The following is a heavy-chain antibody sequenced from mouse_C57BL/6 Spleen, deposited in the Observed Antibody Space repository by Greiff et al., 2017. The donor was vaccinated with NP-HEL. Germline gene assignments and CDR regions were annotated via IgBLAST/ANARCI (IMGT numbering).Heavy chain of an antibody. Sequence: QVQLQQPGAELVKPGASVKLSCTASGYTFTSYWMQWVKQRPGQGLEWIGEIDPSDSYTNYNQKFKGKATLTVDTSSSTAYMQLSSLTSEDSAVYYCARTGGGYYIDYWGQGTTLTVSS. CDR2: IDPSDSYT. CDR3: ARTGGGYYIDY. J-gene: IGHJ2*01. V-gene: IGHV1-50*01. CDR1: GYTFTSYW.